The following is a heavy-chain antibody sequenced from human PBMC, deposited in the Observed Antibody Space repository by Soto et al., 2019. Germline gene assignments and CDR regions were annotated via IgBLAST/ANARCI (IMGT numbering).Heavy chain of an antibody. V-gene: IGHV4-59*01. CDR1: GGSISSYY. Sequence: QVQLQESGPGLVKPSETLSLTCTVSGGSISSYYWSWIRQPPGKGLEWIGYIYYSGSTNYNPSLKSRVTISVDTSKNQFSLKLSSVTAADTAVYYCARGVSGSPNWFDPWGQGTLVTVSS. J-gene: IGHJ5*02. CDR2: IYYSGST. D-gene: IGHD1-26*01. CDR3: ARGVSGSPNWFDP.